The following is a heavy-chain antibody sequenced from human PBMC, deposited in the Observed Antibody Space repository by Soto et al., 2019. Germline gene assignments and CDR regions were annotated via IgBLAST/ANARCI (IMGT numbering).Heavy chain of an antibody. CDR3: AKGGSYYHYFDY. CDR1: GFTFSSYA. D-gene: IGHD1-26*01. Sequence: EVQLLESGGGLVQPGGSLRLSCAASGFTFSSYAMSWVRQAPGKGLEWVSAISGSGGSTYYADSVKGRFTISRDNSKNTLYLQMNSLRAEDAAVYYCAKGGSYYHYFDYWGQGTLVTVSS. CDR2: ISGSGGST. J-gene: IGHJ4*02. V-gene: IGHV3-23*01.